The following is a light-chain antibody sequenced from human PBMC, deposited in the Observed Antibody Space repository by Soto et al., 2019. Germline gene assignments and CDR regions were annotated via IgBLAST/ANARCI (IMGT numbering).Light chain of an antibody. J-gene: IGKJ1*01. V-gene: IGKV3-15*01. CDR1: QSVSSN. CDR2: GAS. Sequence: EIVMTQSPATLSVSPGERATLSCRASQSVSSNLAWYQQKPGQAPRLLIYGASTRATGIPARFSGSGSGTEFTLTISSLQSEGFAVYYCQQYGTFGQGTKVEIK. CDR3: QQYGT.